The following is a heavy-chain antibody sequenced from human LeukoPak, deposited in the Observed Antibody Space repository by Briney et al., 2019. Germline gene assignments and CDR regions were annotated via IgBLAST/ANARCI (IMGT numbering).Heavy chain of an antibody. V-gene: IGHV3-30*02. Sequence: GGSLRLSCAASKFTFNIYGMHWVRQAPGKGLEWVAFIRYDGSDKCYGDSVKGRFTISRDNAKNSLYLQMNSLRAEDTAVYYCAREAGTSYDWFDPWGQGTLVTVSS. J-gene: IGHJ5*02. CDR3: AREAGTSYDWFDP. CDR1: KFTFNIYG. CDR2: IRYDGSDK. D-gene: IGHD6-19*01.